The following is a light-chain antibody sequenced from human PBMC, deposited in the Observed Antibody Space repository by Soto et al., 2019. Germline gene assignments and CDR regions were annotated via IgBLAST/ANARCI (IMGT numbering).Light chain of an antibody. CDR2: GAS. J-gene: IGKJ1*01. V-gene: IGKV3-20*01. CDR3: QQYGSSFP. Sequence: EIVLTQSPGTLSLSPGERATLSCRASQSVSSSYLAWYQQKPGQAPRLLIYGASSRATGIPDRFSGSGSGTDFTLTISRLEPEDFAVYYCQQYGSSFPFGQGTKVEIK. CDR1: QSVSSSY.